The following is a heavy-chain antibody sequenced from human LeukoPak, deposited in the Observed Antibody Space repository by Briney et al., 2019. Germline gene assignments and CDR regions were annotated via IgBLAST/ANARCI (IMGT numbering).Heavy chain of an antibody. CDR3: AKGRIQSYMAPEY. D-gene: IGHD4-11*01. J-gene: IGHJ4*02. V-gene: IGHV3-23*01. Sequence: GGSLRLSCAASAFTFVSFGMSWVRQAPGKGLEWVSAISDTGGSTFYADSVKGRFTISRDNSKNTLYLQMNSLRAEDTAIYYCAKGRIQSYMAPEYWGQGTLVTVSS. CDR2: ISDTGGST. CDR1: AFTFVSFG.